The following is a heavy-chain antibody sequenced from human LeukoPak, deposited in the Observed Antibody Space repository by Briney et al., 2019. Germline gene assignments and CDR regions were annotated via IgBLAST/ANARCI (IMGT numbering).Heavy chain of an antibody. CDR2: IKQDGSEK. V-gene: IGHV3-7*01. D-gene: IGHD3-16*02. CDR1: GFTFSSYW. CDR3: ARGSANRYHLYIDF. Sequence: PGGSLILSCAASGFTFSSYWMSWVREAPGEGLEWVASIKQDGSEKYYVDSVKGRFTISRDNSKNSLYLQMSSLRAQDTAGSICARGSANRYHLYIDFWGQGTLVTVSS. J-gene: IGHJ4*02.